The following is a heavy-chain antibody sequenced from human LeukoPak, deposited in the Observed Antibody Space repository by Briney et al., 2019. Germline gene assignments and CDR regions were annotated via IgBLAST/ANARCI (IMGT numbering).Heavy chain of an antibody. CDR3: GVAVAGTFNSWFDP. Sequence: SVKVSCKASGGTFSSYAISWVRQAPGQGLEWMGGIIPIFGTANYAQKFQGRVTITADESTSTAYMELSSLRSEDTAVYYCGVAVAGTFNSWFDPWGQGTLGTVSS. V-gene: IGHV1-69*01. CDR2: IIPIFGTA. CDR1: GGTFSSYA. J-gene: IGHJ5*02. D-gene: IGHD6-19*01.